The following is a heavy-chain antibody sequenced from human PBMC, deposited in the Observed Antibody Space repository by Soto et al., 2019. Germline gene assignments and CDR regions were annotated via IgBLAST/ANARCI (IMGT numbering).Heavy chain of an antibody. D-gene: IGHD3-16*01. CDR1: GFTFSNYA. V-gene: IGHV3-23*01. CDR2: ISGSGGRS. CDR3: AKAYFVWSSEQPYYFDY. J-gene: IGHJ4*02. Sequence: EVQLLDSGGGLVQPGGSLRLSCAASGFTFSNYAMTWVRQGPGKGLEWVSGISGSGGRSYYADSVKGRVTISRDNSKSTLYLQMNSQRAEDTAVYYCAKAYFVWSSEQPYYFDYWGQGTLVTVSS.